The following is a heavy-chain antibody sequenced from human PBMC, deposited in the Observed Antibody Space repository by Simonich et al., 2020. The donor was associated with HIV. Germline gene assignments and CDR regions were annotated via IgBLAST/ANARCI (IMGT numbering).Heavy chain of an antibody. CDR3: ARYTGMAGFDY. Sequence: QVQLQQWGAGLLKPSETLSLTCAVYGGSFSGYYWSWIRQPPGKGLEWIGEINHSGSTNYFPSRKSRVIISVDTSKNQFSLKLSSVTATDTAVYYCARYTGMAGFDYWGQGTLVTVSS. CDR1: GGSFSGYY. D-gene: IGHD5-18*01. J-gene: IGHJ4*02. CDR2: INHSGST. V-gene: IGHV4-34*01.